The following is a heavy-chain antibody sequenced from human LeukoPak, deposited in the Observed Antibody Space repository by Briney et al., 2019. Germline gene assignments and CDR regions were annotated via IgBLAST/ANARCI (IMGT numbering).Heavy chain of an antibody. D-gene: IGHD6-13*01. J-gene: IGHJ4*02. V-gene: IGHV3-21*01. CDR3: ARDRLIAAAGMDY. Sequence: GGSLRLSCAASGFTFSSYSMNWVRQAPGKGLEWVSSISSSSSSIYYADSVKGRFTISRDNAKNSLYLQMNSLRAEDTAVYYCARDRLIAAAGMDYWGQGTLVTVSS. CDR2: ISSSSSSI. CDR1: GFTFSSYS.